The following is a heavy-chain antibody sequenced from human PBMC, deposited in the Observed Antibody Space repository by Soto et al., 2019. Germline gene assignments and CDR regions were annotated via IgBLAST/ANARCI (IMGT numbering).Heavy chain of an antibody. J-gene: IGHJ6*02. CDR2: IYSGGST. Sequence: PGGSLRLSCAASGFTVSSNYMSWVRQAPGKGLEWVSVIYSGGSTYYADSVKGRFTISRDNSKNTLYLQMNSLRAEDTAVYYCARTRSLSGYFYYYGMDVWGQGTTVTVSS. V-gene: IGHV3-53*01. CDR3: ARTRSLSGYFYYYGMDV. CDR1: GFTVSSNY. D-gene: IGHD3-22*01.